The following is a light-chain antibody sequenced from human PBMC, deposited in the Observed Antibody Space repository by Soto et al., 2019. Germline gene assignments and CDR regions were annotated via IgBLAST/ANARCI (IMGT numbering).Light chain of an antibody. Sequence: DIQMTQSPSSLSASVGDRVTITCRASQGISSALAWYQQKPGKAPKLLIYKASTLKSGVPSRFSGSGSGTEFTLTISSLQPDDFATYYCQQYNSYSWTFGQGTKV. J-gene: IGKJ1*01. CDR2: KAS. V-gene: IGKV1-5*03. CDR3: QQYNSYSWT. CDR1: QGISSA.